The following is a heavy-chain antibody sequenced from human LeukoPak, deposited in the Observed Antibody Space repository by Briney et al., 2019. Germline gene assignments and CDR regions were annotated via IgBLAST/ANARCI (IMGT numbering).Heavy chain of an antibody. J-gene: IGHJ4*02. V-gene: IGHV4-61*02. CDR2: IYTSGST. CDR1: GGSISSGSYY. CDR3: ARDTITFGGVIAQYYFDY. D-gene: IGHD3-16*02. Sequence: PSETLSLTCTVSGGSISSGSYYWSWIRQPAGKGLEWIGRIYTSGSTNYNPSLKSRVTISVDTSKNQFSLKLSSVTAADTAVYYYARDTITFGGVIAQYYFDYWGQGTLVTVSS.